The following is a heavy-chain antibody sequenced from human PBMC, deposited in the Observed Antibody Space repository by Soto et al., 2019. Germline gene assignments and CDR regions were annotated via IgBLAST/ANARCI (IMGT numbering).Heavy chain of an antibody. CDR1: GGSISSGGYY. CDR2: IYYSGST. J-gene: IGHJ6*03. D-gene: IGHD1-7*01. CDR3: ATERTGTPYHYYYMDV. V-gene: IGHV4-31*03. Sequence: SETLSLTCTVSGGSISSGGYYWSWIRQHPGKGLEWIGYIYYSGSTYYNPSLKSRVTISVDTSKNQFSLKLSSVTAADTAVYYCATERTGTPYHYYYMDVWGKGTTVTVSS.